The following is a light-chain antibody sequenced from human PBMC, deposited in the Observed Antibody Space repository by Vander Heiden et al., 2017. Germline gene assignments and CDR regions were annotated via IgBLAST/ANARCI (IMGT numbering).Light chain of an antibody. CDR3: LQHFIFPWT. CDR2: KTS. V-gene: IGKV1-17*01. CDR1: QGIRND. Sequence: DIQTTQSPFSLSASVGDRVTITCRTSQGIRNDLSWYQVKPGKAPQRLIYKTSNLQSGVPSRFSGSGSGTEFTLTISSLRPEDFATYYCLQHFIFPWTFGQGTKVEIK. J-gene: IGKJ1*01.